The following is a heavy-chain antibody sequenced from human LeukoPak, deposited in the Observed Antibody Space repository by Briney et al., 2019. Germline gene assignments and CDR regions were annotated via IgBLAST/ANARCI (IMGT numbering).Heavy chain of an antibody. CDR2: IIPIFGTA. CDR3: ARLVVPAAMGSYNWFDP. D-gene: IGHD2-2*01. J-gene: IGHJ5*02. CDR1: GGTFSSYA. Sequence: SVKVSCKASGGTFSSYAISWVRQAPGQGLEWMGGIIPIFGTANYAQKFQGRVTITRNTSISTAYMELSSLRSEDTAVYYCARLVVPAAMGSYNWFDPWGQGTLVTVSS. V-gene: IGHV1-69*05.